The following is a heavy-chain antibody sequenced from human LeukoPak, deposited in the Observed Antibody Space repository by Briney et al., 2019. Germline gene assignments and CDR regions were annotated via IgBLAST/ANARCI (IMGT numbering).Heavy chain of an antibody. V-gene: IGHV3-53*01. CDR3: AKLPSSGWLDY. CDR2: FYSGGNT. J-gene: IGHJ4*02. D-gene: IGHD6-19*01. Sequence: PGGSLRLSCVVSGFTVRDNYMSWVRQAPGKGLEWVSAFYSGGNTYYTGSVKGRFIISRDSSKNTLYLQMNNLRPEDTAMYYCAKLPSSGWLDYWGQGTLVTVSS. CDR1: GFTVRDNY.